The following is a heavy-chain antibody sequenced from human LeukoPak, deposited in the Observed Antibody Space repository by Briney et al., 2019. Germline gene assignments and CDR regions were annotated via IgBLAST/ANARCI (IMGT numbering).Heavy chain of an antibody. J-gene: IGHJ6*02. D-gene: IGHD3-10*01. Sequence: PSETLSLTCTVSGGSISSGSYYWSWIRQPAGKGLEWIGRIYTSGSTNYNPSLKSRVTISVDTSKNQFSLKLSSVTAADTAVYYCARLPWFGESINHYYYGMDVWGQGTTVTVSS. CDR1: GGSISSGSYY. CDR3: ARLPWFGESINHYYYGMDV. V-gene: IGHV4-61*02. CDR2: IYTSGST.